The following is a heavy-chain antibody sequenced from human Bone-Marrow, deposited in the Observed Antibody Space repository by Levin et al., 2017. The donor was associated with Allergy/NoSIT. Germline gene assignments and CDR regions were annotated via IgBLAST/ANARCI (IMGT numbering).Heavy chain of an antibody. J-gene: IGHJ4*02. CDR1: GYSFNDYY. Sequence: PVASVKVSCTVSGYSFNDYYIHWIRQTPGQGLEWIGWIDPTRGDTKFAEKFHARVVLTRNSSISTAYMELGRLRADDTALYYCARGGARSNDYWGQGTLVTVSS. V-gene: IGHV1-2*02. CDR3: ARGGARSNDY. D-gene: IGHD6-13*01. CDR2: IDPTRGDT.